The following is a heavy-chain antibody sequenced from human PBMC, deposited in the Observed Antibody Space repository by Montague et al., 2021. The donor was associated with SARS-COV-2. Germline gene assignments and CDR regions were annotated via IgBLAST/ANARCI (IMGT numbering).Heavy chain of an antibody. J-gene: IGHJ6*02. CDR3: ARQDDILTGYYYYCMDV. D-gene: IGHD3-9*01. CDR1: GGSISSSSYY. Sequence: SETLSLTCTVSGGSISSSSYYWGWIRQPPGKGLEWIGSIYYSGSTYYNPSLKSRVTISVDTSKNQFSLKLSSVTAADTAVYYCARQDDILTGYYYYCMDVWGQGTTVTVSS. CDR2: IYYSGST. V-gene: IGHV4-39*01.